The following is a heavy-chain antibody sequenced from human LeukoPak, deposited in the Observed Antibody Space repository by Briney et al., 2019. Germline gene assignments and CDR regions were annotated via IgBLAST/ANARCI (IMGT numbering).Heavy chain of an antibody. J-gene: IGHJ3*02. V-gene: IGHV4-59*01. CDR1: SDSISSYY. Sequence: SETLSLTCTVSSDSISSYYWSWIRQPPGKGLEWIGYIHYSGSTNYNPSLKSRVTISVDTSKNQFSPKLSSVTAADTAVYYCARGRGGYSYADDAFDIWGQGTVVTVSS. D-gene: IGHD5-18*01. CDR3: ARGRGGYSYADDAFDI. CDR2: IHYSGST.